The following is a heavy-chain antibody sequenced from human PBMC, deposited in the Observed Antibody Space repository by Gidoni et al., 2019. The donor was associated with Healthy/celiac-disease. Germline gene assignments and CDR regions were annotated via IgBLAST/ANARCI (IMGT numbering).Heavy chain of an antibody. J-gene: IGHJ4*02. Sequence: QLQLQESGPGLVKPSETLSLTCTVSGGSISSSSYYWGWIRQPPGKGLEWIGSIYYSGSTYYNPSLKSRVTISVDTSKNQFSLKLSSVTAADTAVYYCARETGTIARIDYWGQGTLVTVSS. D-gene: IGHD1-7*01. CDR2: IYYSGST. CDR1: GGSISSSSYY. CDR3: ARETGTIARIDY. V-gene: IGHV4-39*07.